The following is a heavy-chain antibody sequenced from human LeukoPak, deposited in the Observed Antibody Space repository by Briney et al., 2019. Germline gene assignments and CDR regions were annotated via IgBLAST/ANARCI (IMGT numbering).Heavy chain of an antibody. V-gene: IGHV1-8*01. J-gene: IGHJ4*02. CDR2: MNPNSGNT. CDR3: AKDWAYAIEMATKPT. CDR1: GYTFTSYD. Sequence: ASVKVSCKASGYTFTSYDINWVRQATGQGLEWMGWMNPNSGNTGYAQKFQGRVTMTRNTSISTAYMELNSLRSEDTAVYYCAKDWAYAIEMATKPTGGQGTLVTVSS. D-gene: IGHD5-24*01.